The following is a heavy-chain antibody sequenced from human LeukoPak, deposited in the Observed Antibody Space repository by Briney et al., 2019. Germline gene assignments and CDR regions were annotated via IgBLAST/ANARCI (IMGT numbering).Heavy chain of an antibody. D-gene: IGHD1-26*01. Sequence: ASVKVSCKVSGYSLTELSMHWVRQAPGKGLEWMGGFDPEDGETIYAQTFQGRVTMTTDTSTSTAYMELRSLGSDDTAVYCCARENRVGAHKIGAFEISGQGKMVTVSS. J-gene: IGHJ3*02. CDR2: FDPEDGET. CDR1: GYSLTELS. CDR3: ARENRVGAHKIGAFEI. V-gene: IGHV1-24*01.